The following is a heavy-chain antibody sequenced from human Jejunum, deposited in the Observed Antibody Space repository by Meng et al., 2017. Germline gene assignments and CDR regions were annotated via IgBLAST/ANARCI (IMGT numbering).Heavy chain of an antibody. Sequence: EVVLVEHAGALAQPGGSSRLSCIASGFSFGSYYINGFRQSPGKKPEWVAAISGGGVTYYADAVKGRFTISRDNYENTVYLQMHSLRADETAVYYCAREYFYDRSGCDYWGQGTLVTVSS. CDR2: ISGGGVT. CDR3: AREYFYDRSGCDY. J-gene: IGHJ4*02. CDR1: GFSFGSYY. V-gene: IGHV3-23*04. D-gene: IGHD3-22*01.